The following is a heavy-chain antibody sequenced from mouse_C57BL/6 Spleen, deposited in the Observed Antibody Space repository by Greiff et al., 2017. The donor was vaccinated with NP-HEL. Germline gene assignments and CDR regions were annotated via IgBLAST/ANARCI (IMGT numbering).Heavy chain of an antibody. Sequence: QVQLQQPGAELVKPGASVKMSCKASGYTFTSYWITWVKQRPGQGLEWIGDIYPGSGSTNYNEKFKSKATLTVDTSSSTAYMQLSSLTSEDSAVYYCARSSYYYGSSYGYFDYWGQGTTLTVSS. J-gene: IGHJ2*01. V-gene: IGHV1-55*01. CDR2: IYPGSGST. D-gene: IGHD1-1*01. CDR3: ARSSYYYGSSYGYFDY. CDR1: GYTFTSYW.